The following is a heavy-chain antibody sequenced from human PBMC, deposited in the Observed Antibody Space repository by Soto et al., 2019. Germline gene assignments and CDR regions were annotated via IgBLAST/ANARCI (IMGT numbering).Heavy chain of an antibody. D-gene: IGHD2-15*01. CDR1: GFTFSSYA. CDR3: AKPDIVVVVAAHLFDY. CDR2: ISGSGGST. Sequence: GGSLRLSCAASGFTFSSYAMSWVRQAPGKGLEWVSAISGSGGSTYYADSVKGRFTISRDNSKNTLYLQMNSLRAEDTAVYYCAKPDIVVVVAAHLFDYWGQGTLVTVAS. V-gene: IGHV3-23*01. J-gene: IGHJ4*02.